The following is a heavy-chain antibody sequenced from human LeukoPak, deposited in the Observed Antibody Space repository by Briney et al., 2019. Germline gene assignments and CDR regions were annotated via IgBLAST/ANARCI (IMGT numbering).Heavy chain of an antibody. CDR1: GYTFTSYG. D-gene: IGHD5-12*01. CDR3: ARVNIVISNYYMDV. V-gene: IGHV1-18*01. CDR2: SSAYNGNT. Sequence: ASVKVSCKASGYTFTSYGISWMRQAPGEGLEWMGWSSAYNGNTNYAQKLQGRVTMTTDTSTSTAYMELRSLRSDDTAVYYCARVNIVISNYYMDVWGKGTTVTVSS. J-gene: IGHJ6*03.